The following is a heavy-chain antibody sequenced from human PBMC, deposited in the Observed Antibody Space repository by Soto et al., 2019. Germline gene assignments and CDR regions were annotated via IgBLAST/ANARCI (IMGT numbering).Heavy chain of an antibody. CDR2: IIPILGIA. J-gene: IGHJ6*03. Sequence: EASVKVSCKASGGTFSSYTISWVRQAPGQGLEWMGRIIPILGIANYAQKFQGRVTITADKSTSTAYMELSSLRSEDTAVYYCARESGYYYGSGSYYYYYYYMDVWGKGTTVTVSS. CDR3: ARESGYYYGSGSYYYYYYYMDV. D-gene: IGHD3-10*01. V-gene: IGHV1-69*04. CDR1: GGTFSSYT.